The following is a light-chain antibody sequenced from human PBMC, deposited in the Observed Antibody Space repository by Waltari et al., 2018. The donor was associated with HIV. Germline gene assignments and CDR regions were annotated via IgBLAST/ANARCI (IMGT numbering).Light chain of an antibody. Sequence: QSALTQPRSVSGSPRHSVTISCTGTSRDIGIYNYVSWYQQHPGKAPKLLISDVTRRPSGVPDRFSGSKSGNTASLTISGLQADDEADYYCCSYTNRDTWVFGGGTKLTVL. CDR2: DVT. J-gene: IGLJ3*02. CDR1: SRDIGIYNY. CDR3: CSYTNRDTWV. V-gene: IGLV2-11*01.